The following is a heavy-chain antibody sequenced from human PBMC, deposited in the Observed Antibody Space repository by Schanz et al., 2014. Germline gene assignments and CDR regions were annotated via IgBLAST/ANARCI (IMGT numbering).Heavy chain of an antibody. J-gene: IGHJ5*02. V-gene: IGHV3-23*01. CDR2: ISGFGTGA. Sequence: EEQLLESGGALVQPGGSLRLSCAASGFSFSNYALVWVRQPPGKGLEWISGISGFGTGAYYADSVKGRFSISRDNSKNTLYLQMDSLRAEDTAVYYCARAVGGNSALEWFDPWGQGTLVTVSS. CDR1: GFSFSNYA. CDR3: ARAVGGNSALEWFDP. D-gene: IGHD2-21*01.